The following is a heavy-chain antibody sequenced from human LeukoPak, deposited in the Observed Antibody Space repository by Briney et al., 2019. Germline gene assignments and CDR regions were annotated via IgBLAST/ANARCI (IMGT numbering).Heavy chain of an antibody. CDR3: ARGGLRHFDRSPFEV. CDR2: VWDDGSNK. V-gene: IGHV3-33*01. D-gene: IGHD3-9*01. Sequence: GGSLRLSCAASGFTFSNYVMDWVRQAPGKGLEWVAVVWDDGSNKHYADSVKGRFAISRDNSKNTLFLQMNSLRAEDTAVYYCARGGLRHFDRSPFEVWGQGTMVTVSS. J-gene: IGHJ3*01. CDR1: GFTFSNYV.